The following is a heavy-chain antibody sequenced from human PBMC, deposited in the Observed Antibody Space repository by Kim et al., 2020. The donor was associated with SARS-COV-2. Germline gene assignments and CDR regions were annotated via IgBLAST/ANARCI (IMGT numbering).Heavy chain of an antibody. V-gene: IGHV4-59*01. CDR2: IYYSGST. CDR1: GGSISSYY. D-gene: IGHD2-2*01. CDR3: ARALGVVVVPAAISWFDP. J-gene: IGHJ5*02. Sequence: SETLSLTCTVSGGSISSYYWSWIRQPPGKGLEWIGYIYYSGSTNYNPSLKSRVTISVDTSKNQFSLKLSSVTAADTAVYYCARALGVVVVPAAISWFDPWGQGTLVTVSS.